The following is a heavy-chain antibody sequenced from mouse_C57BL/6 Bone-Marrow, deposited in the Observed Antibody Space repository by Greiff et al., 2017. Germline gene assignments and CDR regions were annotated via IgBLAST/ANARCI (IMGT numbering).Heavy chain of an antibody. Sequence: VKLQESGAELARPGASVKMSCKASGYTFTSYTMHWVKQRPGQGLEWIGYINPSSGYTKYNQKFKDKATLTADKSSSTAYMQLSSLTSEDSAVYYCARSDYGPWFAYWGQGTLVTVSA. V-gene: IGHV1-4*01. D-gene: IGHD1-2*01. CDR3: ARSDYGPWFAY. CDR1: GYTFTSYT. CDR2: INPSSGYT. J-gene: IGHJ3*01.